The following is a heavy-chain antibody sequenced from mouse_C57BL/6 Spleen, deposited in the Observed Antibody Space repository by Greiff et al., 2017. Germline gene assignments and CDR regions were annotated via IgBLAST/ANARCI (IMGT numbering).Heavy chain of an antibody. CDR3: ARGADDGLYWYFDV. V-gene: IGHV1-42*01. Sequence: DVKLVESGPELVKPGASVKISCKASGYSFTGYYMNWVKQSPEKSLEWIGEINPSTGGTTYNQKFKAKATLTVDKSSSTAYMQLKSLTSEDSAVYYCARGADDGLYWYFDVWGTGTTVTVSS. CDR1: GYSFTGYY. CDR2: INPSTGGT. J-gene: IGHJ1*03. D-gene: IGHD2-3*01.